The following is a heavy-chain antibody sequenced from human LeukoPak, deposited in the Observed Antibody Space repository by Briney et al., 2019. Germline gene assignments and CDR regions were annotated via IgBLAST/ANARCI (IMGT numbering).Heavy chain of an antibody. CDR3: ARGRGVFGVVMNDY. D-gene: IGHD3-3*01. Sequence: ASVKVSCKASGYTFTSYDINWVRQATGQGLEWMGWMNPNSGNTGYAQKFQGRVTITRNTSINTAYMELSSLRSEDTAVYYCARGRGVFGVVMNDYWGQGTLVTVSS. CDR2: MNPNSGNT. V-gene: IGHV1-8*03. CDR1: GYTFTSYD. J-gene: IGHJ4*02.